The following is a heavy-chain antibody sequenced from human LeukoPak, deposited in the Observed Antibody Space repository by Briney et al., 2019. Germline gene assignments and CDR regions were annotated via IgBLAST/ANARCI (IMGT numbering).Heavy chain of an antibody. CDR1: GGSISSGSYY. Sequence: ASETLSLTCTVSGGSISSGSYYWSWIRQPAGKGLEWIGRIYTSGSTNYNPSLKSRVTISVDTSKNQFSLKLSSVTAADTAVYYCARVSHGGNSGNIDYWGQGTLVTVSS. CDR3: ARVSHGGNSGNIDY. CDR2: IYTSGST. V-gene: IGHV4-61*02. J-gene: IGHJ4*02. D-gene: IGHD4-23*01.